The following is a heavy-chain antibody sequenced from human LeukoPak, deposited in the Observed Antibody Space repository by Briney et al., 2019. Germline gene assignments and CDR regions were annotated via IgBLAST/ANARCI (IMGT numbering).Heavy chain of an antibody. D-gene: IGHD3-22*01. V-gene: IGHV4-59*08. CDR2: IYYSGST. J-gene: IGHJ5*02. Sequence: SETLSLTCSVSGGSIISYNWSWLRQPLGKGLEWIGYIYYSGSTNYNPSLKSRGTISADTSKNQLSLQLRSVTAADTAVYYCARHRVEYSDRSGYNPWGQGTRVTVSS. CDR1: GGSIISYN. CDR3: ARHRVEYSDRSGYNP.